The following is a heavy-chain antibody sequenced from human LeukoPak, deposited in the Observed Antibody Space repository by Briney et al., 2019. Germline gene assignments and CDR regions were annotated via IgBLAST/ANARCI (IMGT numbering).Heavy chain of an antibody. CDR2: ISSSSSTI. CDR1: GFTFSSHP. Sequence: AGGSLRLSCAASGFTFSSHPMNWVRQAPGKGLEWVSFISSSSSTIYYADSVKGRFTISRDNSKNTLYLQMNSLRAEDTAVYYCARGADCSSTSCYAYWGQGTLVTVSS. V-gene: IGHV3-48*01. CDR3: ARGADCSSTSCYAY. J-gene: IGHJ4*02. D-gene: IGHD2-2*01.